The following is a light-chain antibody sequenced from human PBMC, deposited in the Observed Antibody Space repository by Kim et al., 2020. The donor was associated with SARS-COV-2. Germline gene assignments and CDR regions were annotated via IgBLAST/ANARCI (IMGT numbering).Light chain of an antibody. CDR1: QIFRSDY. CDR2: GAS. CDR3: QDYGRSPLT. V-gene: IGKV3-20*01. J-gene: IGKJ4*01. Sequence: DIVLTQSPGTLSLSPGERATLSCRASQIFRSDYLAWYQLKPGQAPRLLVYGASTRAAGIPDRFSATDFTLTISRLEPEDFGVYYCQDYGRSPLTFGGGTTVDIK.